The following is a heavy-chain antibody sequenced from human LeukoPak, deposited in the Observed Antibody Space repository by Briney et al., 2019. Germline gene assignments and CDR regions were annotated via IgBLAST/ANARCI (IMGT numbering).Heavy chain of an antibody. J-gene: IGHJ4*02. Sequence: ASVKVSCKVSGYTLTELSMHWVRQAPGKGLEWMGGFDPEDGETIYAQKFQGRVTMTEDTSTDTAYMELSSLRSDDTAVYYCATDPIYCSSTSCYRLFGYWGQGTLVTVSS. CDR1: GYTLTELS. CDR2: FDPEDGET. D-gene: IGHD2-2*01. CDR3: ATDPIYCSSTSCYRLFGY. V-gene: IGHV1-24*01.